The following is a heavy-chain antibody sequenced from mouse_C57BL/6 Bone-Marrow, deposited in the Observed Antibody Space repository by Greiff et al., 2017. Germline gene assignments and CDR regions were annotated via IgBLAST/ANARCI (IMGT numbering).Heavy chain of an antibody. CDR3: ARCITTVVAHYFDY. CDR2: INYDGSST. V-gene: IGHV5-16*01. CDR1: GFTFSDYY. D-gene: IGHD1-1*01. J-gene: IGHJ2*01. Sequence: EVQVVESEGGLVQPGSSMKLSCTASGFTFSDYYMAWVRQVPEKGLEWVANINYDGSSTYYLDSLKSRFIISRDNAKNILYLQMSSLKSEDTATYYCARCITTVVAHYFDYWGQGTTLTVSS.